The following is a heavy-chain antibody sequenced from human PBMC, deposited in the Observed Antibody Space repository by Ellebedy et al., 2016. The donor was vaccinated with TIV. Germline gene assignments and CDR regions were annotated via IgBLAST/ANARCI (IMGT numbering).Heavy chain of an antibody. CDR2: ISWNGGSI. CDR3: VQDEYGSYPN. D-gene: IGHD3-16*02. CDR1: GFTFHNHG. Sequence: SLKISXAASGFTFHNHGMHWARQPPEKGLEWVAGISWNGGSIGYADSVKGRFTISRDDADNSLFLEMNSLRAEDTAFYYCVQDEYGSYPNWGQGVLVTVSS. J-gene: IGHJ4*02. V-gene: IGHV3-9*01.